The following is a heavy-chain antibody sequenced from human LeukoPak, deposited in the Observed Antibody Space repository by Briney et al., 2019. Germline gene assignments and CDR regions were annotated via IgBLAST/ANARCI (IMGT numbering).Heavy chain of an antibody. D-gene: IGHD3-3*01. CDR1: GFTFSDYY. V-gene: IGHV3-11*04. Sequence: GGSLRLSCAASGFTFSDYYMSWIRQAPGKGLEWVSYISSSGSTIYYADSVKGRFTISRDNAKNSLYLQMNSLRAEDTAVYYCARSYDFWSGYYPPDIWGQGTMVTVSS. J-gene: IGHJ3*02. CDR3: ARSYDFWSGYYPPDI. CDR2: ISSSGSTI.